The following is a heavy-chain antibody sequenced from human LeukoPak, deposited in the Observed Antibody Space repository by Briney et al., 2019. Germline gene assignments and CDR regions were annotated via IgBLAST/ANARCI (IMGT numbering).Heavy chain of an antibody. CDR3: VRRKTMMALNAWAFDL. CDR1: GFTFRDYA. D-gene: IGHD3-22*01. CDR2: ISHDGSNK. V-gene: IGHV3-30-3*01. J-gene: IGHJ2*01. Sequence: GGSLRLSCTASGFTFRDYAMHWVRRTPGKGLEWVAAISHDGSNKNYVDSVKGRFTVSRDNSKNTLSVQMNSLSADDTALYYCVRRKTMMALNAWAFDLWGRGTLVTVSS.